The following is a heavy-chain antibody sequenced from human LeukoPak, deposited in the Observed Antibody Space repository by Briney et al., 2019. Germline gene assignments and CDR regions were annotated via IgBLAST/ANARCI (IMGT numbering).Heavy chain of an antibody. CDR1: GYTFTGYY. J-gene: IGHJ5*02. Sequence: ASVKVSCKASGYTFTGYYMHWVRQAPGQGLEWMGWINPNSGGTNYAQKFQGRVTMTRDTSISTAYMELSSLRSEDTAVYYCARELQGVVDPRATSWFDPWGQGTLVTVSS. CDR2: INPNSGGT. D-gene: IGHD1-26*01. V-gene: IGHV1-2*02. CDR3: ARELQGVVDPRATSWFDP.